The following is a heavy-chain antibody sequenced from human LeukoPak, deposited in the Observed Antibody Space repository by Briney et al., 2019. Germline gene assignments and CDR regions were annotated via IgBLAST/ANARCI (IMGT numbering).Heavy chain of an antibody. CDR2: IRSKANSYAT. Sequence: GGSLRLSCAASGFTFSGSAMHWVRQASGKVLEWVGRIRSKANSYATAYAASVKGRFTISRDDSKNTAYLQMNSLKTEDTAVYYCTRGYSSNYYYYYMDVWGKGTTVTVSS. CDR3: TRGYSSNYYYYYMDV. CDR1: GFTFSGSA. D-gene: IGHD6-19*01. J-gene: IGHJ6*03. V-gene: IGHV3-73*01.